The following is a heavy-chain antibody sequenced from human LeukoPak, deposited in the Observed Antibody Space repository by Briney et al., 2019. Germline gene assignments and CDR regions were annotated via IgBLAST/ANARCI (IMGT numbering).Heavy chain of an antibody. J-gene: IGHJ4*02. CDR2: MNPNSGST. V-gene: IGHV1-8*03. CDR3: ARGRSTGYPYYFEY. D-gene: IGHD5-12*01. Sequence: ASVKVSCKASGYTFTSYDINWVRQATGQGLEWMGWMNPNSGSTGYAQKFQGRVTITRNTSISTAYMELSGLRSEDTAVYCCARGRSTGYPYYFEYWGQGTLVTVSS. CDR1: GYTFTSYD.